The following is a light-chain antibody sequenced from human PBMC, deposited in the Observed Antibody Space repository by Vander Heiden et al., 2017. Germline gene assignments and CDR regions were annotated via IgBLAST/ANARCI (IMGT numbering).Light chain of an antibody. Sequence: DIQMTQSPSSLSASVGDRVTITCRASQSISNYLNWYQQKPGRAPKLLIYGAPSLQSGVPSRFSGSGSGTDFTLTISSLQPEDFATYYCQQSYNTPSTFGQGTRLGIK. J-gene: IGKJ2*01. CDR1: QSISNY. CDR3: QQSYNTPST. V-gene: IGKV1-39*01. CDR2: GAP.